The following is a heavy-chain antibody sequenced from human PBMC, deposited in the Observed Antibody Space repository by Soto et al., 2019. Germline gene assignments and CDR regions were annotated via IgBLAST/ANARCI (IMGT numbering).Heavy chain of an antibody. V-gene: IGHV1-69*02. CDR2: IIPILGIA. CDR3: ARDSRSWYRGMDV. D-gene: IGHD6-13*01. CDR1: GGTFSSYT. Sequence: QVQLVQSGAEVKKPGSSVKVSCKASGGTFSSYTISWVRQAPGQGLEWMGRIIPILGIANYAQKFQGRVTLTADKSTRTDYMELSSLRSEDTAVYYCARDSRSWYRGMDVWGQGTTVTVSS. J-gene: IGHJ6*02.